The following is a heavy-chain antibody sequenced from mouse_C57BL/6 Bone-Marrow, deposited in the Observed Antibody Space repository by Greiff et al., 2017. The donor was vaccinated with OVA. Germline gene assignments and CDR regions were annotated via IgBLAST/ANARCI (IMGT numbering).Heavy chain of an antibody. J-gene: IGHJ2*01. Sequence: QVQLKQPGAELVMPGASVKLSCKASGYTFTSYWVHWVKQRPGQGLEWIGEIDPSDSYTNYNQKFKGKSTLTVDKSSSTAYMQLSSLTSEDSAVYYCARRAIYYGNYVDYWGQGTTLTVSS. CDR3: ARRAIYYGNYVDY. CDR2: IDPSDSYT. D-gene: IGHD2-1*01. V-gene: IGHV1-69*01. CDR1: GYTFTSYW.